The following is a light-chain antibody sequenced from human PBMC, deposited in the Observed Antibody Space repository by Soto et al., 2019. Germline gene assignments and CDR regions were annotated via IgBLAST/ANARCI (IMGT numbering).Light chain of an antibody. CDR3: SSYAGSNNPVV. CDR1: SSDVGGYNY. CDR2: EVS. Sequence: QPVLTQPPSGSGSPGQSVTISCTGTSSDVGGYNYVSWYQQHPGKAPKLMIYEVSKRPSGVPDRFSGSKSGNTASLTVSGLQAEDEADYYCSSYAGSNNPVVFGGGTKVTVL. J-gene: IGLJ2*01. V-gene: IGLV2-8*01.